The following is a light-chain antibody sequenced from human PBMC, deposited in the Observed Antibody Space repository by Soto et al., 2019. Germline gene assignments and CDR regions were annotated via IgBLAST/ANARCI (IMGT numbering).Light chain of an antibody. CDR1: SSDVGGYNY. J-gene: IGLJ3*02. Sequence: QSALTQPASVSGSPGQSITISCTGTSSDVGGYNYVSWYQQHPGKAPKLMIYDVSNRPSGVSNRFSGSKSGNTASLTISGLQAEDEADYYCSSYTSSSTLWVFGGGTKLPS. CDR3: SSYTSSSTLWV. V-gene: IGLV2-14*01. CDR2: DVS.